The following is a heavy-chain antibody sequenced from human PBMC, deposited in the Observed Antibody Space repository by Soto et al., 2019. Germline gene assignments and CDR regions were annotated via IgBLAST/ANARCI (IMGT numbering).Heavy chain of an antibody. CDR3: ARDLAADGTHSAFDI. V-gene: IGHV1-2*04. J-gene: IGHJ3*02. D-gene: IGHD6-13*01. Sequence: AASVKVSCKASVYTFTGYYMHWVRQAPGQVLEWMGWINPNSGGTNYAQKFQGWVTMTRDTSISTAYMELSRLRSDDTAVYYCARDLAADGTHSAFDIWGQGTMVTVS. CDR2: INPNSGGT. CDR1: VYTFTGYY.